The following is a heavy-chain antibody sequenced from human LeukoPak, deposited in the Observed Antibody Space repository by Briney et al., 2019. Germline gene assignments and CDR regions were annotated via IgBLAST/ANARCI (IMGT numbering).Heavy chain of an antibody. J-gene: IGHJ5*02. D-gene: IGHD3-10*01. CDR2: IYYSGST. CDR3: ARAGGSYYPIMYNWSDP. Sequence: PSETLSLTCTVSGGSISSYYWSWIRQPPGKGLEWIGYIYYSGSTNYNPSLKSRVTISVDTSKNQFSLKLSSVTAADTAVYYCARAGGSYYPIMYNWSDPWGQGTLVTVSS. V-gene: IGHV4-59*01. CDR1: GGSISSYY.